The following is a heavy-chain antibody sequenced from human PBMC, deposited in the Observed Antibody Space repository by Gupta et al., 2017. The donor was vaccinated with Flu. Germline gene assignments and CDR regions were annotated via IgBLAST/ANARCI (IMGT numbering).Heavy chain of an antibody. CDR3: ATRLGDSSGYLR. Sequence: SGYYWNWNRQPPGQGLQWIGEINHSGSTNYKPSLKSRVTILVDTSKNQISLKLSSVTAEDTAMYYCATRLGDSSGYLRWGQGTLVTVSS. CDR2: INHSGST. J-gene: IGHJ4*02. D-gene: IGHD3-22*01. CDR1: SGYY. V-gene: IGHV4-34*01.